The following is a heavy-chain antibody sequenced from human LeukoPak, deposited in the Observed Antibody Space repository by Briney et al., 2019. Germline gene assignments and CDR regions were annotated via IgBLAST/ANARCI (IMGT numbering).Heavy chain of an antibody. D-gene: IGHD3-22*01. CDR2: IIPIFGTA. CDR1: GGTFSSYA. V-gene: IGHV1-69*05. J-gene: IGHJ4*02. CDR3: ASGYYYDSSGYSYYFDY. Sequence: SVKVSCKASGGTFSSYAISWVRQAPGQGREWMGRIIPIFGTANYAQKFQGRVTITTDESTSTAYMELSSLRAEDTAVYYCASGYYYDSSGYSYYFDYWGQGTLVTVSS.